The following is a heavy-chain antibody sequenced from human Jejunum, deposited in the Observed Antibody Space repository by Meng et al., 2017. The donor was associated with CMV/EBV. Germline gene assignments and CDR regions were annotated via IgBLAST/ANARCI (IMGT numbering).Heavy chain of an antibody. V-gene: IGHV3-11*01. Sequence: GFTFSDYYMSWIRQAPGKGLEWISYIGSSGTTIYYADSVKGRLTISRDNAKNSLYLQMNHLRAEDTAVYYCARDLWFGNYWGTWFDPWGQGTLVTVSS. J-gene: IGHJ5*02. CDR2: IGSSGTTI. CDR3: ARDLWFGNYWGTWFDP. D-gene: IGHD3-10*01. CDR1: GFTFSDYY.